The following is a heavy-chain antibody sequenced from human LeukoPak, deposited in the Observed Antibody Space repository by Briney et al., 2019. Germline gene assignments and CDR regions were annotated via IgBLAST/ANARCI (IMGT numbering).Heavy chain of an antibody. CDR3: ARGGSYDRGSAFDI. D-gene: IGHD1-26*01. J-gene: IGHJ3*02. CDR1: GSRFSDYW. V-gene: IGHV5-51*01. Sequence: GESLKISCKGSGSRFSDYWVAWGRPMPGEGVEWMGVIYPFDSDTSYILPFRGQDTIAADKSISTAYVQRNSLKASDTAMYFCARGGSYDRGSAFDIWGQGTMVTVSS. CDR2: IYPFDSDT.